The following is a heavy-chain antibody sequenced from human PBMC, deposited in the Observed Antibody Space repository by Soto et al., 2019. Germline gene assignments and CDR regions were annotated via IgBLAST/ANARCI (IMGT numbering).Heavy chain of an antibody. Sequence: EVQLVESGGGLVKPGGSLRLSCAASGFTFSSYSMNWVRQAPGKGLEWVSSISSSSSYIYYADSVKGRFTISRDNAKNSLYLQMNSLRAEDTAVYYCARDSWLWDDYGDYEGVYWGQGTLVTVSS. D-gene: IGHD4-17*01. V-gene: IGHV3-21*01. J-gene: IGHJ4*02. CDR2: ISSSSSYI. CDR3: ARDSWLWDDYGDYEGVY. CDR1: GFTFSSYS.